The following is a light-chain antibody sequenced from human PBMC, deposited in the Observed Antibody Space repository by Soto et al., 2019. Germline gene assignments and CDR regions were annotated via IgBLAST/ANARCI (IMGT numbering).Light chain of an antibody. CDR1: QSISSW. CDR3: QQYNSYST. J-gene: IGKJ2*01. V-gene: IGKV1-5*03. CDR2: KAS. Sequence: DIQMTQSPSTLSASVGDRVTITCRASQSISSWLAWYQQKPGKAPKLLIYKASSLESGAPSRFSGSGSGTAFTLTISSLQPDDFETYYCQQYNSYSTFGQGTKLEIK.